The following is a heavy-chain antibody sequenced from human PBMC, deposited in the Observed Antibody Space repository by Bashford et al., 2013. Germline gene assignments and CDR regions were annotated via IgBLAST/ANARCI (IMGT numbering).Heavy chain of an antibody. D-gene: IGHD3-22*01. Sequence: VASVKVSCKASGYTFTRYSMHWVRQAPGQRLEWMGWINAGNGNTEYSQKFQGRVTFTRDTSASTAYLELSSLRSEDTAVFYCARDKGESGFDVFTTIVDVVGPRDHGHR. CDR2: INAGNGNT. CDR3: ARDKGESGFDVFTTIVDV. J-gene: IGHJ6*02. CDR1: GYTFTRYS. V-gene: IGHV1-3*01.